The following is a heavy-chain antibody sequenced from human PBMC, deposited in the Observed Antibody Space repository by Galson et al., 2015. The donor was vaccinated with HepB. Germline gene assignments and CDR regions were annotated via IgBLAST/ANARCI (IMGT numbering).Heavy chain of an antibody. J-gene: IGHJ4*02. D-gene: IGHD2-2*01. CDR3: ARGLNGVPAAISSGGGYFDY. V-gene: IGHV3-74*01. Sequence: SLRLSCAASGFTFSSYWMHWVRQAPGKGLVWASRINSDGSSTSYADSVKGRFTISRDNAKNTLYLQMNSLRAEDTAVYYCARGLNGVPAAISSGGGYFDYWGQGALVTVSS. CDR1: GFTFSSYW. CDR2: INSDGSST.